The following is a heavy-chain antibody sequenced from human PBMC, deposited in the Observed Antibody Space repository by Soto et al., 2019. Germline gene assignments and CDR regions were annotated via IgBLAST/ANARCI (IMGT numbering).Heavy chain of an antibody. J-gene: IGHJ3*02. CDR3: AKDPPYCSSTSCYANDAFDI. CDR1: VFTFSSYA. CDR2: ISGSGGST. V-gene: IGHV3-23*01. Sequence: GSLRLACAASVFTFSSYALSWVRQAPGKGLEWVSAISGSGGSTYYADSVKGRFTISRDNSKNTLYLQMNSLRAEDTAVYYCAKDPPYCSSTSCYANDAFDIWGQGTMVTVSS. D-gene: IGHD2-2*01.